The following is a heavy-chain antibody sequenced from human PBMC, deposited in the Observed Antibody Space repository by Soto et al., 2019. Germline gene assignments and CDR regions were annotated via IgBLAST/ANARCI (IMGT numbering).Heavy chain of an antibody. CDR3: ARVFSDSSSFFDP. V-gene: IGHV4-31*03. CDR1: GGSISSGGYY. CDR2: IYYSGST. Sequence: QVQLQESGPGLVKPSQTLSLTCTVSGGSISSGGYYWSWIRQHPGKGLEWIGYIYYSGSTYYNPSRKSRVTISVDTSKDQFSLKLSSVTAADTAVYYCARVFSDSSSFFDPWGQGTLVTVSS. D-gene: IGHD6-13*01. J-gene: IGHJ5*02.